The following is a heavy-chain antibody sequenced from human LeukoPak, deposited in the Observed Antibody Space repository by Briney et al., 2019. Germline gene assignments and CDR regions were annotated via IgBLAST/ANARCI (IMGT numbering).Heavy chain of an antibody. D-gene: IGHD1-1*01. Sequence: GRSLRLSWAASGFTFSSHSMYWVRQAPGKGLEWVAVISKDGNTKYHTDSVKGRFTVSRDNSKNTLYLQMNSLRTEDTAVYYCARDSNDIPDYWGQGTLVTVSS. CDR1: GFTFSSHS. CDR2: ISKDGNTK. CDR3: ARDSNDIPDY. J-gene: IGHJ4*02. V-gene: IGHV3-30*04.